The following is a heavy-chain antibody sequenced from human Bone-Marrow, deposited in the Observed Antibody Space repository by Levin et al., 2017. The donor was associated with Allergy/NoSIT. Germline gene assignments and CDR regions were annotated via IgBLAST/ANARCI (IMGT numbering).Heavy chain of an antibody. CDR3: ARRGGGTNPGLYYFDY. J-gene: IGHJ4*02. CDR1: GGSISSNSFR. V-gene: IGHV4-39*01. Sequence: SETLSLTCTVSGGSISSNSFRWGWIRQPPGKGLEWIGTIYYTGNTDYYPSLKSRVTISVDTSKNQFSLSLRSVTAADTAVYYCARRGGGTNPGLYYFDYWGQGTLVTVSS. D-gene: IGHD1-14*01. CDR2: IYYTGNT.